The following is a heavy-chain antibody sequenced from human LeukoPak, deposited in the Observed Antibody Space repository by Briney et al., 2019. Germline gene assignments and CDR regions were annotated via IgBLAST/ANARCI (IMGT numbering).Heavy chain of an antibody. CDR2: IYSGGST. CDR3: ARDGAQEEVGG. CDR1: GFTFSSYA. J-gene: IGHJ4*02. V-gene: IGHV3-53*01. D-gene: IGHD3-16*01. Sequence: GSLRLSRAASGFTFSSYAMSWVRQAPGKGLEWVSVIYSGGSTYYADSVKGRFTISRDNSKNTLYLQMNSLRAEDTAVYYCARDGAQEEVGGWGQGTLVTVSS.